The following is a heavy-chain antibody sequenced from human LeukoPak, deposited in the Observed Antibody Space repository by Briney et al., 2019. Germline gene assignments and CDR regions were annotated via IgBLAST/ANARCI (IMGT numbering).Heavy chain of an antibody. CDR2: INHSGNA. CDR3: ARMPKPRTYYFDTSGYNPHFDY. D-gene: IGHD3-22*01. J-gene: IGHJ4*02. V-gene: IGHV4-34*01. CDR1: GGSFSGYY. Sequence: PSETLSLTCAVSGGSFSGYYWTWIRQPPGKGLEWIGEINHSGNANYNPSLKSRVTISLDMSENHFSLKLTSVTAADTAVYFCARMPKPRTYYFDTSGYNPHFDYWGQGTLVTVSS.